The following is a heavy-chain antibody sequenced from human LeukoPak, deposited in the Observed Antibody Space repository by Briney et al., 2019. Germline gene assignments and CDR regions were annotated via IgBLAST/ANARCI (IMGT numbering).Heavy chain of an antibody. D-gene: IGHD1-26*01. V-gene: IGHV1-18*01. Sequence: ASVKVSCKTSGYTFTSYGISWVRQAPGQGLEWMGWLSAYNGNTNYAQKVQGRITMTTDTSTSTAYMELRSLRSDDTAVYYCARVSTEVGASSQSAHDAFDIWGQGTMLTVSS. CDR3: ARVSTEVGASSQSAHDAFDI. CDR2: LSAYNGNT. CDR1: GYTFTSYG. J-gene: IGHJ3*02.